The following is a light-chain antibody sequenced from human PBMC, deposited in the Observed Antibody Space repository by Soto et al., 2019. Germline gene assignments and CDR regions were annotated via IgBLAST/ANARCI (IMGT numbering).Light chain of an antibody. CDR2: GAF. CDR1: PSVTNF. CDR3: QQYNNWPPWT. J-gene: IGKJ1*01. V-gene: IGKV3-11*01. Sequence: EIVLTQSPATLSLSPGERATLSCRASPSVTNFLAWYQQKPGQAPRLLIYGAFNRATGIPARFSGSGSGTDFTPTISSLEPEDSAVYYCQQYNNWPPWTFGQGTKGDIK.